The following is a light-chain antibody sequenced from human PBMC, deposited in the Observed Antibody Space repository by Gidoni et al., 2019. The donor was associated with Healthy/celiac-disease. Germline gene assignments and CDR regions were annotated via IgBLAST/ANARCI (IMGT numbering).Light chain of an antibody. J-gene: IGKJ2*01. Sequence: DIQMTHSPSTLSASVGDRVTITCRASESISNWLAWYQHRPGRAPRLMIYEGSNLESGVPSRFSGGGSGTEFTLTITSLQSDDFATYYCQQYSRYPYNLGQGTKLEIK. CDR2: EGS. CDR1: ESISNW. V-gene: IGKV1-5*03. CDR3: QQYSRYPYN.